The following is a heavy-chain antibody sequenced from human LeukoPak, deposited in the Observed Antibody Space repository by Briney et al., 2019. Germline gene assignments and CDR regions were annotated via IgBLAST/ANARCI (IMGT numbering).Heavy chain of an antibody. CDR1: GFTFSSYA. V-gene: IGHV3-23*01. D-gene: IGHD5-18*01. CDR3: AKGSGTAMVLFDY. CDR2: ISGSAGGT. J-gene: IGHJ4*02. Sequence: GGSLRLSCTASGFTFSSYAMSWVRQAPRKGLEWVSAISGSAGGTYYADSVKGRFTTSRDNSKNTVYLHMNSLRAEDTAAYYCAKGSGTAMVLFDYWGQGTLVTVSS.